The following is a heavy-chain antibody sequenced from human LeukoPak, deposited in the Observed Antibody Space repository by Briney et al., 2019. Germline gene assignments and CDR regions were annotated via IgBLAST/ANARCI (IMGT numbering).Heavy chain of an antibody. J-gene: IGHJ4*02. CDR1: GGSISSYY. CDR3: ARHCSSTSCRLGVDY. Sequence: SETLSLTCTVSGGSISSYYWSWIRQPPGKGLEWIGYIYYSGSTNYNPSLKSRVTISVDTSKNQFSLKLSPVTAADTAVYYCARHCSSTSCRLGVDYWGQGTLVTVSS. CDR2: IYYSGST. V-gene: IGHV4-59*08. D-gene: IGHD2-2*01.